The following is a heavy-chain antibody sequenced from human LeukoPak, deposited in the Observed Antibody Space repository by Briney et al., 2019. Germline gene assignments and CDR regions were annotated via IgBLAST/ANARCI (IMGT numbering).Heavy chain of an antibody. Sequence: ASVKVSCKASGYTFTSYDINWVRQATGQGLEWMGWMNPNSGNTGYAQKFQGRVTMTRNTSISTAYMELSSLRSEDTAVYYCARRAYCGGDCYSYYYYYYYMDVWGKGTTVTVSS. J-gene: IGHJ6*03. CDR1: GYTFTSYD. CDR2: MNPNSGNT. CDR3: ARRAYCGGDCYSYYYYYYYMDV. D-gene: IGHD2-21*02. V-gene: IGHV1-8*01.